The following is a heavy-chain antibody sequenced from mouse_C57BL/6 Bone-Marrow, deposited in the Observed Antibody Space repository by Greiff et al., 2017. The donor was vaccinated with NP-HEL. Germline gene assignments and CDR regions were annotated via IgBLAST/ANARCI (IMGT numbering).Heavy chain of an antibody. J-gene: IGHJ3*01. CDR3: ARRGANWSWFAY. V-gene: IGHV1-64*01. CDR1: GYTFTSYW. CDR2: IHPNCGST. D-gene: IGHD4-1*01. Sequence: VQLQQPGAELVQPGDSVRLSCKASGYTFTSYWMHWVKQRPRQGLEWIGMIHPNCGSTNYNEKFKSKATLTVDKSSSTAYMQLSSLTYEDSAVYYCARRGANWSWFAYWGQGTLVTVSA.